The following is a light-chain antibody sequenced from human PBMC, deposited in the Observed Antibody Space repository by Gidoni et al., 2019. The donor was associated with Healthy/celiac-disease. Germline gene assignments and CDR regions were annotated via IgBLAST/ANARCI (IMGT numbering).Light chain of an antibody. CDR2: EVS. CDR1: SSDVGGYNY. J-gene: IGLJ3*02. CDR3: SSYTSSSTWV. Sequence: QSAPTQPASVSGSPGQAITISCTGTSSDVGGYNYVSWYQQHPGKAPKLMIYEVSNRPSGVSNRFSGSKSGNTASLTISGIQAEDEADYYCSSYTSSSTWVFGGGTKLTVL. V-gene: IGLV2-14*01.